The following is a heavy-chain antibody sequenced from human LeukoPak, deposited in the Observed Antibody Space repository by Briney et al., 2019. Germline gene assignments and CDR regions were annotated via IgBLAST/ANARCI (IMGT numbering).Heavy chain of an antibody. J-gene: IGHJ4*02. Sequence: ASVKVSCKASGYTFTGYYMHWVRQAPGQGLEWMGWINPNSGGTNYAQKFRGRVTMTRDTSISTAYMELSRLRSDDTAVYYCARDSSSWYVYWGQGTLVTVSS. D-gene: IGHD6-13*01. CDR2: INPNSGGT. CDR1: GYTFTGYY. CDR3: ARDSSSWYVY. V-gene: IGHV1-2*02.